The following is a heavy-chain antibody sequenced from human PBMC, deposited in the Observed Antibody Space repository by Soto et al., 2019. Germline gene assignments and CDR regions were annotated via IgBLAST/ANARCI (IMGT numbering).Heavy chain of an antibody. CDR1: GFTFRCYA. CDR3: TRILWSSRRDALDI. Sequence: DVQLLESGGDLVQPGGSLRLSCIASGFTFRCYAMAWVRQAPGEDLEWVAAIGTSGTPTLYADSVKSRFSISRDASRNTVSLQMNSLGVEDTATYDCTRILWSSRRDALDIWVQGTTVTVSS. CDR2: IGTSGTPT. V-gene: IGHV3-23*01. J-gene: IGHJ6*02. D-gene: IGHD2-21*01.